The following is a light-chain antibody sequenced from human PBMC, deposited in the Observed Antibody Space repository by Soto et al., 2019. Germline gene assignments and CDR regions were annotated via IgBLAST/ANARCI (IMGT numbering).Light chain of an antibody. J-gene: IGLJ1*01. CDR1: SSDVGGYKY. V-gene: IGLV2-14*01. CDR2: EVR. CDR3: SSYTISSTPYV. Sequence: QSVLTQPASVSGSPGQSITISCTGTSSDVGGYKYVSWYQQHLCQAPKLMIYEVRNRPSGVSNRFSGSKSGNTASLTISGLQAEYEAEYYCSSYTISSTPYVCGNGTKLTVL.